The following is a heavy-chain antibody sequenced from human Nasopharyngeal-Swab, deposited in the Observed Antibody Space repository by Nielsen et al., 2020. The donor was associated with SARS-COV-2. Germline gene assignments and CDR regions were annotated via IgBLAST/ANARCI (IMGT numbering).Heavy chain of an antibody. D-gene: IGHD6-13*01. CDR1: GFSLSTSGMC. V-gene: IGHV2-70*01. Sequence: FGPTLVKIIQTFTLTCTFSGFSLSTSGMCVSWIRQPPGKALEWLALIDWDDDKYYSTSLKTRLTISKDTSKNQVVLTMTNMDPVDTATYYCARIRRQQLANGVGWFDPWGQGTLVTVSS. CDR3: ARIRRQQLANGVGWFDP. J-gene: IGHJ5*02. CDR2: IDWDDDK.